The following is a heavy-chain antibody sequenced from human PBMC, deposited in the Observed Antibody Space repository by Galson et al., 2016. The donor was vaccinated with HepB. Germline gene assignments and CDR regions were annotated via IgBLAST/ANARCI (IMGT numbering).Heavy chain of an antibody. CDR2: ISSSGTTI. D-gene: IGHD3-22*01. J-gene: IGHJ4*02. V-gene: IGHV3-48*03. Sequence: SLRLSCAASGFTFSRYEMNWVRQAPGKGLEWVSYISSSGTTIYYADSVKGRFTISRDNAKNSLYLQMNSLRAEDTAVYCCARGGSSGYFLDYFDYWGQGTLVTVSS. CDR1: GFTFSRYE. CDR3: ARGGSSGYFLDYFDY.